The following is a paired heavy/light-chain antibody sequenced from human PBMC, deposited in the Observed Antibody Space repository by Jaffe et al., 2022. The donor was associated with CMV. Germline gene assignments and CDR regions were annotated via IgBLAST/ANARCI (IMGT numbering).Heavy chain of an antibody. J-gene: IGHJ4*02. D-gene: IGHD6-19*01. CDR3: AGGIAVAGPGY. CDR2: ISHSGST. Sequence: QVQLQQWGAGLLKPSETLSLTCAVYGGSFSGYSWSWIRQPPGKGLEWIGEISHSGSTNYNPSLKSRVIISIDTSKNQFSLRLSSVTAADTAVYYCAGGIAVAGPGYWGRGTLVTVSS. V-gene: IGHV4-34*01. CDR1: GGSFSGYS.
Light chain of an antibody. Sequence: EIVMTQTPLSSPVTLGQPASISCRSSQSLVHSDGNTYLSWLQQRPGQPPRLLIYKISNRFSGVPDRFSGSGAGTDFTLKISRVEAEDVGVYYCTQVTQFPYTFGQGTKLEIK. CDR1: QSLVHSDGNTY. CDR3: TQVTQFPYT. J-gene: IGKJ2*01. CDR2: KIS. V-gene: IGKV2-24*01.